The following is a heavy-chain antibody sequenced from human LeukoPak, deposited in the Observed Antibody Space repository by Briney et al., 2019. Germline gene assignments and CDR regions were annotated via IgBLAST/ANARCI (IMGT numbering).Heavy chain of an antibody. CDR1: RFTVTSYT. V-gene: IGHV3-21*06. D-gene: IGHD1-1*01. Sequence: PGGSLRLSCAASRFTVTSYTMNWVRQAQGTGLEWVSSMSSSGLYIYYADSVKGRFTISRDNANNTLYLQMNSLRADDTAVYFCARAQLGYNWFDPWGQGTLVTVSS. CDR2: MSSSGLYI. J-gene: IGHJ5*02. CDR3: ARAQLGYNWFDP.